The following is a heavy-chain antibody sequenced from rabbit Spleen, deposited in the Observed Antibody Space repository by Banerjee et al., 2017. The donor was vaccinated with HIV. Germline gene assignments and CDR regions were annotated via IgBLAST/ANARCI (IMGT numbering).Heavy chain of an antibody. CDR2: IYGGSGAST. CDR3: ARDPYADYGRYGYGMDL. J-gene: IGHJ4*01. CDR1: GFSFSSSYY. D-gene: IGHD6-1*01. V-gene: IGHV1S45*01. Sequence: QEQLVESGGGLVQPEGSLTLTCTASGFSFSSSYYMCWVRQAPGKGLEWIACIYGGSGASTAYASWAKGRFTISKTSSTTVTLQMTSLTVADTATYFCARDPYADYGRYGYGMDLWGPGTLVTVS.